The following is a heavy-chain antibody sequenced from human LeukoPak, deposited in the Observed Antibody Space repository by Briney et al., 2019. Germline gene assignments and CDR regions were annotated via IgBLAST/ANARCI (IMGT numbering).Heavy chain of an antibody. Sequence: SETLSLTCAVYGGSFSGYYWSWIRQPPGKGLEWIGEINHSGSTNYNPSLKSRVTISVDTSKNQFSLKLSSVTAADTAVYYCARVRGYCSSTSCYRYYYYYGMDAWGQGTTVTVSS. D-gene: IGHD2-2*01. CDR2: INHSGST. J-gene: IGHJ6*02. CDR1: GGSFSGYY. V-gene: IGHV4-34*01. CDR3: ARVRGYCSSTSCYRYYYYYGMDA.